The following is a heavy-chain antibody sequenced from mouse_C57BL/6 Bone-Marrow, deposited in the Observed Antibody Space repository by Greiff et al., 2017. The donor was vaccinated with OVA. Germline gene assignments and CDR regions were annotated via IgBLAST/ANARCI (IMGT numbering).Heavy chain of an antibody. CDR1: GYTFTGYW. V-gene: IGHV1-72*01. J-gene: IGHJ4*01. D-gene: IGHD1-1*01. CDR2: IDPNSGGT. CDR3: ARRVRLQRDYAMDY. Sequence: QVQLQQSGAELVKPGASVKLSCKASGYTFTGYWMHWVKQRHGRGLEWIGRIDPNSGGTMYNEKFKSKATLTVDKPSSTAYMQLRSLTSEDSAVYYCARRVRLQRDYAMDYWGQGTSVTVSS.